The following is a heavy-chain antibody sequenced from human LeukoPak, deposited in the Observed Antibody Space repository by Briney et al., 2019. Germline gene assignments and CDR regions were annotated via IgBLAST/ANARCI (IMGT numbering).Heavy chain of an antibody. D-gene: IGHD3-22*01. CDR3: ATFYDTSGRDY. V-gene: IGHV3-48*03. CDR1: GFTFSNYE. CDR2: IGTISSNI. J-gene: IGHJ4*02. Sequence: GGSLRLSCSASGFTFSNYEMNWVRQAPGKGLEWVSYIGTISSNIYYADSVKGRFTISRDNAKNSLYLQMNSLRAEDTAVYYCATFYDTSGRDYWGQGTLVTVSS.